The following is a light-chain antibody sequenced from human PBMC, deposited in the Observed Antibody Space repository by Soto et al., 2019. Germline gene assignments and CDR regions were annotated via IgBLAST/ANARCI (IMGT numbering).Light chain of an antibody. CDR1: QSVRTN. J-gene: IGKJ1*01. Sequence: MMTQFPDTVSVTPGETVTLSCGASQSVRTNLAWYQQRPGQAPRLLIHYSSTRASDIPARFSGSGSGTNFTLAISSLQSEDFAVYYCQQYAYWPETFGQGTKVDIK. CDR3: QQYAYWPET. V-gene: IGKV3D-15*01. CDR2: YSS.